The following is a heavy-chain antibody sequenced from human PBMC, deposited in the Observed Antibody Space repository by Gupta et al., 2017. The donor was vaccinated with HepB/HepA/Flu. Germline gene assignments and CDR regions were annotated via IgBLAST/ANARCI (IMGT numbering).Heavy chain of an antibody. CDR3: ARVLSELGDSDTFDY. CDR2: INPNSGGT. V-gene: IGHV1-2*02. Sequence: QVQLVQSGAEVKKPGASVKVSCKASGYTFTGYYMHWVRQAPGQGLEWMGWINPNSGGTNYAQKFQGRVTMTRDTSISTAYMELSRLRSDDTAVYYCARVLSELGDSDTFDYWGQGTLVTVSS. D-gene: IGHD3-16*01. J-gene: IGHJ4*02. CDR1: GYTFTGYY.